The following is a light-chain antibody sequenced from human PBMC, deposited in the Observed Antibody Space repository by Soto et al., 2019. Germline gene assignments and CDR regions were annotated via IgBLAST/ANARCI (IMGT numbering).Light chain of an antibody. CDR2: GAS. CDR3: QQGYSTPWT. J-gene: IGKJ1*01. Sequence: EIVLTQSPGTLVLSPGDRATLSCRASQSVSSSYLAWYQQKPGQAPRLLIYGASSRATGIPDRFSGSGSGTDFTLTLNSLQPEDFATYYCQQGYSTPWTFGQGTKVDIK. CDR1: QSVSSSY. V-gene: IGKV3-20*01.